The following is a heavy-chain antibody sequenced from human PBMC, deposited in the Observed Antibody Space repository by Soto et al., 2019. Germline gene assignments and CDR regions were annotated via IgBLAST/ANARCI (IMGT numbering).Heavy chain of an antibody. V-gene: IGHV1-24*01. CDR1: GYTLTELS. Sequence: ASVKVSCKVSGYTLTELSMHWVRQAPGKGLEWMGGFDPEDGETIYAQKFQGRVTMTEDTSTDTTYMELSSLRSEDTAVYYCATDLRFQGSSSDYWGQGTLVTVSS. D-gene: IGHD6-13*01. CDR3: ATDLRFQGSSSDY. J-gene: IGHJ4*02. CDR2: FDPEDGET.